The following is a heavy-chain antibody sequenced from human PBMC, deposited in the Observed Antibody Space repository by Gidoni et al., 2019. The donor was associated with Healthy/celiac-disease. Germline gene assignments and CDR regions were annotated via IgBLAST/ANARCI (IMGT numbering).Heavy chain of an antibody. J-gene: IGHJ4*02. Sequence: QVQLQQWGAGLLKPSETLSLTCAVYGGSFSGYYWSWIRQPPGKGLEWIGEINHSGSTNYNPSLKSRVTISVDTSKNQFSLKLSSVTAADTAVYYCARTGGRPYGSGSRPYYFDYWGQGTLVTVSS. D-gene: IGHD3-10*01. CDR2: INHSGST. CDR1: GGSFSGYY. CDR3: ARTGGRPYGSGSRPYYFDY. V-gene: IGHV4-34*01.